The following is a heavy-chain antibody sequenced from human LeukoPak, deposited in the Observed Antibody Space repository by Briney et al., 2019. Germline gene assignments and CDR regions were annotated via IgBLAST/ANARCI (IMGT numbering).Heavy chain of an antibody. CDR1: GDIFNRYG. D-gene: IGHD3-9*01. J-gene: IGHJ4*02. CDR2: VIPLLGTA. V-gene: IGHV1-69*04. CDR3: ARDGDDDILTGYFNY. Sequence: SVKVSCRAPGDIFNRYGFSWVRQAPGQGLEWMGRVIPLLGTADYAQKFQDRVTITADTSATTAYMELRSLRSEDTALYFCARDGDDDILTGYFNYWGQGTLVTVSS.